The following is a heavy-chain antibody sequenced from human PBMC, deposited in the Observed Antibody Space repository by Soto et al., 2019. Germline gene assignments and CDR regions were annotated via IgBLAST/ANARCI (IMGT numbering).Heavy chain of an antibody. D-gene: IGHD2-2*01. CDR3: ARLRGVPAAVDPYWYFDL. V-gene: IGHV4-39*01. CDR2: IYYSGST. CDR1: GGSISSSSYY. Sequence: QLQLQESGPGLVKPSETLSLTCTVSGGSISSSSYYWGWIRQPPGKGLEWIGSIYYSGSTYYNPSLKSRVTISVDTSKNQFSLKLSSVTAADTAVYYCARLRGVPAAVDPYWYFDLWGRGTLVTVSS. J-gene: IGHJ2*01.